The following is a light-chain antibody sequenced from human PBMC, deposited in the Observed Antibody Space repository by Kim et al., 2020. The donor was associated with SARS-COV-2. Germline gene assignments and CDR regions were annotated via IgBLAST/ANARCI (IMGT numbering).Light chain of an antibody. Sequence: SITTSRTRTNSDVEGGHYVSWSQQHPGNAPKHVISDLSQRPSGVPDRFSGAKSGNTASLTISGLQADDEADYYSFSYAGSFTSEFGSGNKVTVL. V-gene: IGLV2-11*01. J-gene: IGLJ1*01. CDR3: FSYAGSFTSE. CDR2: DLS. CDR1: NSDVEGGHY.